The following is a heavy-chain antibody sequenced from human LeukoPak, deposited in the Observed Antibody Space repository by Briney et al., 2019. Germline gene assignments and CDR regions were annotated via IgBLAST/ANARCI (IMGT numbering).Heavy chain of an antibody. CDR2: INHSGST. V-gene: IGHV4-34*01. CDR1: GGSFSGYY. CDR3: AREGRIAAAGNWFDP. D-gene: IGHD6-13*01. J-gene: IGHJ5*02. Sequence: SETLSLTCAVYGGSFSGYYWSWIRQPPGKGLEWIGEINHSGSTNYNPSLKSRVTISVDTSKNQFSLKLSSVTAADTAVYYCAREGRIAAAGNWFDPWGQGTLVTVSS.